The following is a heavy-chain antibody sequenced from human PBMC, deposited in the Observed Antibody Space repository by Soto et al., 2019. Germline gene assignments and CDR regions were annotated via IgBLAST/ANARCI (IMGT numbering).Heavy chain of an antibody. Sequence: SQTLSLTCAISGDSVSSNSAAWNWIRQSPSRGLEWLGRTYYRSKWYNDYAVSVKSRITINPDTSKNQFSLQLNSVTPEDTAVYYCARDKVFGELPPPGFDYWGQGTLVTVSS. CDR2: TYYRSKWYN. CDR3: ARDKVFGELPPPGFDY. CDR1: GDSVSSNSAA. J-gene: IGHJ4*02. V-gene: IGHV6-1*01. D-gene: IGHD3-10*02.